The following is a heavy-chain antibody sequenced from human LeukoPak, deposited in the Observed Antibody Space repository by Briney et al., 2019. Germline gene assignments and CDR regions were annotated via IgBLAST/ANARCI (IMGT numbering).Heavy chain of an antibody. CDR2: IGFREDNQ. Sequence: PGGSLRLSCAGSGFTFSVHGIHWVRQAPGQGLQWVALIGFREDNQGFADSVKGRFTISRDNSKNTVYLQMNTLRDEDTAVYYCTRDITNHYSFDYWGQGTLVTVSS. CDR3: TRDITNHYSFDY. J-gene: IGHJ4*02. D-gene: IGHD3-10*01. V-gene: IGHV3-30*04. CDR1: GFTFSVHG.